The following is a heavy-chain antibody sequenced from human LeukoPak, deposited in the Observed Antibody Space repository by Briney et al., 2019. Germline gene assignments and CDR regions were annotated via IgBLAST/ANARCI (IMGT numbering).Heavy chain of an antibody. CDR3: ARGLGSGWFFDY. Sequence: PSETLSLTCAVYGGSFSGYYWSWVRQAPGKGLEWVANIKQDGSEKYYVDSVKGRFTISRDNAKNSLYLQMNSLRAEDTAVYYCARGLGSGWFFDYWGQGTLVTVSS. J-gene: IGHJ4*02. CDR2: IKQDGSEK. CDR1: GGSFSGYY. D-gene: IGHD6-19*01. V-gene: IGHV3-7*01.